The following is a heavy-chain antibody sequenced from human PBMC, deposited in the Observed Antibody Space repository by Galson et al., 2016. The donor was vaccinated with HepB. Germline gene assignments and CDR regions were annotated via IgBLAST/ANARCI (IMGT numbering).Heavy chain of an antibody. D-gene: IGHD6-25*01. CDR3: ARDRGYWGMDV. CDR2: VSSDSLSE. V-gene: IGHV3-21*03. CDR1: GFTFGAYT. J-gene: IGHJ6*02. Sequence: SLRLSCAASGFTFGAYTMNWVRQSPGKGLEWVSTVSSDSLSEYYADSVGGRFTVSRDNVNNALFLQMNSLRADDTGAYYCARDRGYWGMDVWGQGTTVTISS.